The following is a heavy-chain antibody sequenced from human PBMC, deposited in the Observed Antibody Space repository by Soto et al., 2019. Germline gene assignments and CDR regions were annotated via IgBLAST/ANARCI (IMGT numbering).Heavy chain of an antibody. CDR1: GGSLSGYY. D-gene: IGHD3-22*01. V-gene: IGHV4-59*01. CDR3: GREFYYDSSGIGFDS. J-gene: IGHJ4*02. Sequence: SETLSLTCTVSGGSLSGYYWSWIRQPPGKGLEWIGDFYSSGSPHHNPSLKNRVSISEDRSKNEFSLKLSSVTAADTAIYYCGREFYYDSSGIGFDSWGRGTLVTVSS. CDR2: FYSSGSP.